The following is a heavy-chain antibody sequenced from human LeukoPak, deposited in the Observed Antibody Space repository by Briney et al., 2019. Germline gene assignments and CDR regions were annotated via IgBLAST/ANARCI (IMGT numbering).Heavy chain of an antibody. CDR1: GFSFSTYA. Sequence: GGSLRLSCAASGFSFSTYAMSWVRQAPGKGLEWVSAISGSGGSTYYADSVEGRFTISRDNSKNTLYLQMNSLRAEDTAVYYCAKDISYRKWLLRICLDYWGQGTLVTVSS. J-gene: IGHJ4*02. V-gene: IGHV3-23*01. D-gene: IGHD3-22*01. CDR3: AKDISYRKWLLRICLDY. CDR2: ISGSGGST.